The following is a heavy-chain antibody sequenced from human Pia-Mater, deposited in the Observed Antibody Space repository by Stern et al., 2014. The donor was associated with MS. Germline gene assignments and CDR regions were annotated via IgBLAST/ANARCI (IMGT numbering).Heavy chain of an antibody. J-gene: IGHJ6*02. Sequence: QVQLGQSGAEVKKTGSSVKVSCKASGGTFNVYAINWLRQAPGQGLEWMGGIIPIFGTANYAQKFQGRVTITADESTRTSSMQLSSLRYDDTAVYYCARDGRHTDNYGLDVWGQGTTVTVSS. V-gene: IGHV1-69*01. CDR3: ARDGRHTDNYGLDV. CDR2: IIPIFGTA. D-gene: IGHD3-9*01. CDR1: GGTFNVYA.